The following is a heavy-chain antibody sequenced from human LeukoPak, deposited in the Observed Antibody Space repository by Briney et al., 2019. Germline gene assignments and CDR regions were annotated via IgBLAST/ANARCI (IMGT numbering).Heavy chain of an antibody. CDR2: IYYSGST. CDR3: ARGKKGPNAFDI. CDR1: GGSISSYY. V-gene: IGHV4-59*12. Sequence: SETLSLTCTVSGGSISSYYWSWIRQPPGKGLEWIGYIYYSGSTYYNPSLKSRVTISVDTSKNQFSLKLSSVTAADTAVYYCARGKKGPNAFDIWGQGTMVTVSS. J-gene: IGHJ3*02.